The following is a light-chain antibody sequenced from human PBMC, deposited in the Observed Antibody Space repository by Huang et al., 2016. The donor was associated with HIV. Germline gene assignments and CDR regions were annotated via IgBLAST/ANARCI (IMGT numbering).Light chain of an antibody. Sequence: EIVMTQSPATLSWSPGESATVPCRASQRISSSLAWYQQKPGQAPRLLIYGASTRATGIPVRFSSSGAGTEFTLTISSLRSEDFAIYDGQQYKNWPPAYTFGQGTKLEIK. CDR2: GAS. CDR1: QRISSS. J-gene: IGKJ2*01. CDR3: QQYKNWPPAYT. V-gene: IGKV3-15*01.